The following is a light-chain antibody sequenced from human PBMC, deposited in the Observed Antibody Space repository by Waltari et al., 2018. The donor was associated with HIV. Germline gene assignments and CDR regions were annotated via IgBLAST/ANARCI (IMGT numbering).Light chain of an antibody. CDR3: CSYSDSGTIL. V-gene: IGLV2-14*01. Sequence: SALTQPASVSVSPGQSITLSCLGASSDIGSFDYFSWYQQHPDKAPKQLLYEVTYRPSGVFGRFSGSRSGSMASLTISGLQPEDGADYFCCSYSDSGTILFGGGTRVTVL. J-gene: IGLJ2*01. CDR2: EVT. CDR1: SSDIGSFDY.